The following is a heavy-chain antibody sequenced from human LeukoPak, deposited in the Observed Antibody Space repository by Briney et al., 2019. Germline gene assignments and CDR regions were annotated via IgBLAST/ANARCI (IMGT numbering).Heavy chain of an antibody. CDR2: IYHSGST. V-gene: IGHV4-38-2*02. D-gene: IGHD5-12*01. Sequence: SETLSLTCTVSDYFTSSGYYWGWLRQPPVKGLEWIGSIYHSGSTYYNPSLKSRVTIFVDTSKNQFSLKLNSVTAADTVVYYCAGGRMVATKDYWGQGTLVTVSS. CDR3: AGGRMVATKDY. CDR1: DYFTSSGYY. J-gene: IGHJ4*02.